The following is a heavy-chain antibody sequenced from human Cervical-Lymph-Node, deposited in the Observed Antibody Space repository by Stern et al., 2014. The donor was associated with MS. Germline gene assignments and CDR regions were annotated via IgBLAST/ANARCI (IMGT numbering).Heavy chain of an antibody. J-gene: IGHJ4*02. CDR3: AREGEYCSGSRCYPFLDY. CDR1: GGSLRSYY. Sequence: QVQLVESGPGLVKPSETLSLTCTVSGGSLRSYYWNWIRQAPGKGLEWLGFIYQTGSVNYNPSLSSRVAMSVDTSKNQFSLTVSSVTAADTAVYYCAREGEYCSGSRCYPFLDYWGQGTLVTVSS. V-gene: IGHV4-59*01. D-gene: IGHD2-15*01. CDR2: IYQTGSV.